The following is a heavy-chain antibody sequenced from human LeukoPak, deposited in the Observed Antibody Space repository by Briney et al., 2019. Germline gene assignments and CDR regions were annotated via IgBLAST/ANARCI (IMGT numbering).Heavy chain of an antibody. V-gene: IGHV3-53*01. CDR2: IYIGGST. Sequence: GGSLRLSCAVSGFSDSSNYMNWVRQAPGKGLEWVSVIYIGGSTFYADSVKGRFTISRDNSKNTLNLQMTRLRAEDTAIYYCASSYYDWFIDHWGQGALVTVSS. J-gene: IGHJ4*02. CDR3: ASSYYDWFIDH. CDR1: GFSDSSNY. D-gene: IGHD3-9*01.